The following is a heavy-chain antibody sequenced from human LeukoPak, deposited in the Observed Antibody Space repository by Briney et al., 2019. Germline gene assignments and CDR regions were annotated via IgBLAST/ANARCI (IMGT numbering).Heavy chain of an antibody. CDR2: IRAYNGNT. CDR1: GYTFTDYT. V-gene: IGHV1-18*01. J-gene: IGHJ4*02. CDR3: AIEPRDYDSSGYYREVVGC. D-gene: IGHD3-22*01. Sequence: ASVKVSCKASGYTFTDYTITWVRQAPGQGLEWMGWIRAYNGNTNYVQRLQGRVTMTTDTSTSTAYMELRSLTSDDTAVYYCAIEPRDYDSSGYYREVVGCWGQGTLVTVSS.